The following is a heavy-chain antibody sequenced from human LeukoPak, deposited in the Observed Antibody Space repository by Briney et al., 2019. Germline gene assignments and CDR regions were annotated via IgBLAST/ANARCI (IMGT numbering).Heavy chain of an antibody. CDR2: INWNGGST. D-gene: IGHD6-19*01. Sequence: GGSLKLSCAASAFTFDDYGMSWVRQAPGKGLEWVSGINWNGGSTGYADSVKGRFTISRDNAKNSLYLQMNSLRAEDTALYHCARAGYSSGWYEVDYWGQGTLVTVSS. V-gene: IGHV3-20*01. J-gene: IGHJ4*02. CDR3: ARAGYSSGWYEVDY. CDR1: AFTFDDYG.